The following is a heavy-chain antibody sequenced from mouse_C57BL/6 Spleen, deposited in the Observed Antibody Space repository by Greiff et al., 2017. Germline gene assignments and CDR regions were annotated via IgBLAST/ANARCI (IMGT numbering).Heavy chain of an antibody. Sequence: EVQGVESGGDLVKPGGSLKLSCAASGFTFSSYGMSWVRQTPGKRLEWVATISSGGSYTYYPDSVKGRFTLSRDNAKNTLYLQMSSLKSEDTAMYYCARRGMDYWGQGTSVTVSS. CDR3: ARRGMDY. J-gene: IGHJ4*01. V-gene: IGHV5-6*01. CDR2: ISSGGSYT. CDR1: GFTFSSYG.